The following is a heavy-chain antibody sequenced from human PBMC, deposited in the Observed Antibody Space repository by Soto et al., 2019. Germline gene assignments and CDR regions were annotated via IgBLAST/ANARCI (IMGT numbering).Heavy chain of an antibody. D-gene: IGHD2-15*01. J-gene: IGHJ3*02. CDR1: GGSISSYY. CDR3: ARDRRAVVAWETGFDI. CDR2: IYYSGST. V-gene: IGHV4-59*01. Sequence: PSETLSLTCTVSGGSISSYYWSWIRQPPGKGLEWIGYIYYSGSTNYNPSLKSRVTISVDTSKNQFSLKLSSVTAADTAVYYCARDRRAVVAWETGFDIWGQGAMVTVSS.